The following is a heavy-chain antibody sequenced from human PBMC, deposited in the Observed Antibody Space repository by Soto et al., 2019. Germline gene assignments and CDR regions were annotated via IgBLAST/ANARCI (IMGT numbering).Heavy chain of an antibody. V-gene: IGHV1-69*04. Sequence: SVKVSCKASGGTFGSYTISWVRQAPGQGLEWMGRIIPILGIANYAQKFQGRVTITADKSTSTAYMELSSLRSEDTAVYYCARDTMIAAAGTYALDIWGQGTKVTVS. CDR1: GGTFGSYT. CDR2: IIPILGIA. J-gene: IGHJ3*02. D-gene: IGHD6-13*01. CDR3: ARDTMIAAAGTYALDI.